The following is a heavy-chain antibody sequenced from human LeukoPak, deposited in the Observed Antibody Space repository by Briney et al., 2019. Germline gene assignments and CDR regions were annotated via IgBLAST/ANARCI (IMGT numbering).Heavy chain of an antibody. CDR1: GFTLDDYA. CDR2: SSGDGDTT. V-gene: IGHV3-43*02. CDR3: AKGVRSGTYYNCFDP. J-gene: IGHJ5*02. D-gene: IGHD1-26*01. Sequence: GLSLRLSCVGSGFTLDDYALHWGRQAPGKALEWISLSSGDGDTTYYADSVKGRFTISRDNSRNSLYLQMSSLRAEDTALYYCAKGVRSGTYYNCFDPWGQGTLVTVSS.